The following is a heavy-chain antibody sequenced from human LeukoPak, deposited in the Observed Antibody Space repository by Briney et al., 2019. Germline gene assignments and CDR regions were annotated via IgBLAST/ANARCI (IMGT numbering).Heavy chain of an antibody. CDR3: ARYCSSTRCILRGFDY. J-gene: IGHJ4*02. CDR1: GYSFTSGHY. CDR2: IYHTGST. D-gene: IGHD2-2*01. V-gene: IGHV4-38-2*01. Sequence: PSETLSLTCSVSGYSFTSGHYWGWLRQPPGKGLEWIGNIYHTGSTHYNPSLKSRVTISVDTSKNQFSLKLSSVTAADTAVYCCARYCSSTRCILRGFDYWGQGTLVTVSS.